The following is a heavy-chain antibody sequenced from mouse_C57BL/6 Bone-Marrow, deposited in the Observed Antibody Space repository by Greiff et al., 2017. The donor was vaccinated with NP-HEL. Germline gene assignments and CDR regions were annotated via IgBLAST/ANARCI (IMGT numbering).Heavy chain of an antibody. D-gene: IGHD2-1*01. CDR1: GFTFSDYG. CDR2: ISSGSSTN. J-gene: IGHJ2*01. CDR3: ATYGNYPDY. V-gene: IGHV5-17*01. Sequence: EVQLVESGGGLVKPGGSLKLSCAASGFTFSDYGMHWVRQAPEQGLEWVAYISSGSSTNYYADTVKGRFTISRDNAKNTLFLQMTSLRSEDTAMCYCATYGNYPDYWGQGTTLTVSS.